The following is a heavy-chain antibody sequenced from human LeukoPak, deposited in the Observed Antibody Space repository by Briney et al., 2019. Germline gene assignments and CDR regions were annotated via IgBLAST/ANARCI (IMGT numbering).Heavy chain of an antibody. Sequence: SETLSLTCTVSGDSISSSNCYWGWIRQPPGKGLEWIGSIYYRGSTYYNPSLKSRVTISLDTSKKHFSLKLSSVTAADTAVYFCARDDYGDYSSPFQHWGLGTLVTVSS. CDR3: ARDDYGDYSSPFQH. D-gene: IGHD4-17*01. CDR2: IYYRGST. CDR1: GDSISSSNCY. J-gene: IGHJ1*01. V-gene: IGHV4-39*07.